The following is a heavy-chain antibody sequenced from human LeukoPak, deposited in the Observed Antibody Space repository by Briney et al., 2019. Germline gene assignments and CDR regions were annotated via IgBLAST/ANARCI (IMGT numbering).Heavy chain of an antibody. CDR1: GFTFSSYE. Sequence: PGGSLRLSCAASGFTFSSYEMNWVRQAPGKGLEWVSYMKGRFTISRDNAKNTLYLQMNSLTAEDTAVYYCATSNWFDPWGQGTLVTVSS. CDR3: ATSNWFDP. V-gene: IGHV3-48*03. J-gene: IGHJ5*02.